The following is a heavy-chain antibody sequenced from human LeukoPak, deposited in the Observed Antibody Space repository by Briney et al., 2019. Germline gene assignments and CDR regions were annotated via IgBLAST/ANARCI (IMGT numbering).Heavy chain of an antibody. CDR1: VFTFSSYS. CDR3: AREPLYYYDSSGYYPYYFDY. D-gene: IGHD3-22*01. J-gene: IGHJ4*02. Sequence: GGSLRLSCAASVFTFSSYSMNWVRQAPGKGLEWVSSISSSSSYIYYADSVKGRFTISRDNAKNSLYLQMNSLRAEDTAVYYCAREPLYYYDSSGYYPYYFDYWGQGTLVTVSS. CDR2: ISSSSSYI. V-gene: IGHV3-21*01.